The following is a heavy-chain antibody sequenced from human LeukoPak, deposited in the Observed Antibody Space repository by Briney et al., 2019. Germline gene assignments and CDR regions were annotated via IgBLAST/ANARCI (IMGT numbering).Heavy chain of an antibody. D-gene: IGHD3-10*01. V-gene: IGHV3-23*01. CDR1: GFTFSSYA. Sequence: GGSLRLSCAASGFTFSSYAMSWVRQAPGKGLEWVSAISGSGGSTYYADSVKGRFTISRDNSKNTLYLQMNSLRAEDTAVYYCAKDPQRVYGSGSYFNWFDPWGQGTLVTVSS. J-gene: IGHJ5*02. CDR2: ISGSGGST. CDR3: AKDPQRVYGSGSYFNWFDP.